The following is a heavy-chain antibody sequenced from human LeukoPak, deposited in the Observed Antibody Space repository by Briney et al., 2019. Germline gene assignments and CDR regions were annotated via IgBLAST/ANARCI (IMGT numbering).Heavy chain of an antibody. J-gene: IGHJ4*02. CDR3: ARAPEWLSFQGGDY. CDR2: IYSGGST. Sequence: GGSLRLSCAASGFTVSSNYMSWVRQAPGKGLEWVSVIYSGGSTYYADSVKGRFTISGDNSKNTLYLQMNSLRAEDTAVYYCARAPEWLSFQGGDYWGQGTLVTVSS. V-gene: IGHV3-66*01. CDR1: GFTVSSNY. D-gene: IGHD3-3*01.